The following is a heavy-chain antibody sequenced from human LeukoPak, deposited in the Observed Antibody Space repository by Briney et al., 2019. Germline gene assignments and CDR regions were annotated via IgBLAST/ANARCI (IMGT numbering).Heavy chain of an antibody. CDR3: ARDPPLQLYYFDY. CDR1: GFTFSSYA. Sequence: GGSLRLSCAASGFTFSSYAMHWVRQAPGKGLGYVSAISSNGGSTYYANSVKGRFTISRDNSKNTLYLQMNSLRAEDTAVYYCARDPPLQLYYFDYWGQGTLVTVSS. V-gene: IGHV3-64*01. J-gene: IGHJ4*02. CDR2: ISSNGGST. D-gene: IGHD4-11*01.